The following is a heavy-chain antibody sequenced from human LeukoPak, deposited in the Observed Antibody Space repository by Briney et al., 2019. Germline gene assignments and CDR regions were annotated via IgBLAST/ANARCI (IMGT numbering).Heavy chain of an antibody. V-gene: IGHV4-61*01. CDR2: VYYSGST. CDR1: GYSINSGYY. D-gene: IGHD3-9*01. CDR3: AKGGGFDWLNYYYMDV. J-gene: IGHJ6*03. Sequence: SETLSLTCTVSGYSINSGYYWSWIRQPPGKGLEWIGYVYYSGSTNYNPSLKSRVTISADTSKNQFSLRLSSVTAADTAVYYCAKGGGFDWLNYYYMDVWGKGTTVIISS.